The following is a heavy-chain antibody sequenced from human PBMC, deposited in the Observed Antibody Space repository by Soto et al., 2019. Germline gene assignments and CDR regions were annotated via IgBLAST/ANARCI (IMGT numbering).Heavy chain of an antibody. V-gene: IGHV1-46*01. J-gene: IGHJ4*02. CDR3: ALKVVTDHDN. CDR1: GYSFTSIY. Sequence: QVQLVQSGAEVKKPGASVRISCRASGYSFTSIYVHWVRQAPGQGPEWMGIINPAGGTTYYAQKFQGRLTITSDTSTDTVFMDLNDMTSEDTVVYCCALKVVTDHDNWGQRTLLSVSS. D-gene: IGHD2-21*02. CDR2: INPAGGTT.